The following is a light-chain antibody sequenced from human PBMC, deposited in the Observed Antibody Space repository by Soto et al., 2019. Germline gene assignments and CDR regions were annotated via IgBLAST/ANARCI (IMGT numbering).Light chain of an antibody. CDR2: DAS. J-gene: IGKJ1*01. CDR3: QQYNTHSGT. CDR1: QTVNAW. V-gene: IGKV1-5*01. Sequence: DNQMTQSPSTLSASLGDRVTITCRASQTVNAWLAWYQHKPGKAPKPLIYDASILESGVPARFSGSGSGTEFILTISSLQPDDVGTYYCQQYNTHSGTFGQGTKVEIK.